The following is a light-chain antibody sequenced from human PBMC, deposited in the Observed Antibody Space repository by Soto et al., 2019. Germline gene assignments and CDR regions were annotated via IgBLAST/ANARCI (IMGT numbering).Light chain of an antibody. CDR3: SSYTTSYFYV. V-gene: IGLV2-14*01. CDR2: GVK. Sequence: QSALTQPASVSGSPGQSITISCTGSGRDIGAYDYVSWYQQHPGKAPKLLIYGVKNRPSGVSYRFSASKSAFTASLTISGLLAEDEAHYYCSSYTTSYFYVFGPGTKVTVL. J-gene: IGLJ1*01. CDR1: GRDIGAYDY.